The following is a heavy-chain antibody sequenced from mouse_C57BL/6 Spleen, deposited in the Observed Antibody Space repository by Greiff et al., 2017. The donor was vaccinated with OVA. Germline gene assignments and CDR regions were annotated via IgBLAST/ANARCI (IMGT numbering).Heavy chain of an antibody. V-gene: IGHV1-69*01. D-gene: IGHD1-1*01. J-gene: IGHJ4*01. CDR1: GYTFTSYW. CDR2: IDPSDSYT. Sequence: VQLQQSGAELVMPGASVKLSCKASGYTFTSYWMHWVKQRPGQGLEWIGEIDPSDSYTNYNQKFKGKSTLTVDKSSSTAYMQLSSLTSEESAGYYCARPYGRGGMDYWGQGTSVTVSS. CDR3: ARPYGRGGMDY.